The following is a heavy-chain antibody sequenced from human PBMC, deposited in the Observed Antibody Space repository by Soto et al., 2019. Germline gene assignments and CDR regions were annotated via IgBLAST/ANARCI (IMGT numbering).Heavy chain of an antibody. V-gene: IGHV3-33*01. J-gene: IGHJ4*02. CDR2: IWYDGSNK. CDR3: ARDRHKSVTTTLFVDY. D-gene: IGHD4-17*01. CDR1: GFTFSSYG. Sequence: GGSLRLSCAASGFTFSSYGMHWVRQAPGKGLEWVAVIWYDGSNKYYADSVKGRFTISRDNSKNTLYLQMNSLRAEDTAVYYCARDRHKSVTTTLFVDYWGQGTLVTVSS.